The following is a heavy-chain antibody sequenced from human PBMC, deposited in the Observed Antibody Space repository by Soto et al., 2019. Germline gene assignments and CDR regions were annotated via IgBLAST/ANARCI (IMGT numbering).Heavy chain of an antibody. CDR1: GGSISSSSYY. J-gene: IGHJ5*02. Sequence: SETLSLTCTVSGGSISSSSYYWGWIRQPPGKGLEWIGSIYYSGSTYYNPSLKSRVTISVDTSKNQFSLKLSSVTAADTAVYYCARSDYDILTGYSKWFDPWGQGTLVTVSS. CDR2: IYYSGST. D-gene: IGHD3-9*01. V-gene: IGHV4-39*07. CDR3: ARSDYDILTGYSKWFDP.